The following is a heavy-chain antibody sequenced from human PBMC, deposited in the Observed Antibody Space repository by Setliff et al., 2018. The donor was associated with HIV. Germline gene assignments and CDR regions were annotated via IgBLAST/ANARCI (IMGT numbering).Heavy chain of an antibody. Sequence: SVKVSCKASGGTFSSYGISWVRQAPGQGLEWMGGIIPIFGTANYAQKFQGGVTITADESTSTAYMELSSLRSEDTAVYYCARGESIAVAYYHYHYMDVWGKGTTVTVSS. V-gene: IGHV1-69*13. CDR1: GGTFSSYG. CDR3: ARGESIAVAYYHYHYMDV. CDR2: IIPIFGTA. J-gene: IGHJ6*03. D-gene: IGHD6-19*01.